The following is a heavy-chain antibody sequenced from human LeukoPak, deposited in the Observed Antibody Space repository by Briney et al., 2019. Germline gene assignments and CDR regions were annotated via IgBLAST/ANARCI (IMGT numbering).Heavy chain of an antibody. CDR2: ISSSGSTI. CDR3: ARVTFGASGLFDY. Sequence: GGSLRLSCVASGFTFSDYYMSWIRQAPGKGLEWVSYISSSGSTIYYADSVKGRFTISRDNAKNSLYLQMISLRAEDTAVYYCARVTFGASGLFDYWGQGTLVTVSS. D-gene: IGHD3-10*01. J-gene: IGHJ4*02. V-gene: IGHV3-11*04. CDR1: GFTFSDYY.